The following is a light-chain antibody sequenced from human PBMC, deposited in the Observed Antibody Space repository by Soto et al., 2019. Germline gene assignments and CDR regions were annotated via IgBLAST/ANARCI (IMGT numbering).Light chain of an antibody. Sequence: EVVMTQSPAALSVSPGERATLSCRASQNVGNNLVWYQQKPGQAPRLLIYGASTRAAGIPDRFSGSGSGTEFTLTISGLQSDDFAVYYCQQFNNWPPWTFGQGTKVDIK. CDR2: GAS. CDR1: QNVGNN. V-gene: IGKV3-15*01. J-gene: IGKJ1*01. CDR3: QQFNNWPPWT.